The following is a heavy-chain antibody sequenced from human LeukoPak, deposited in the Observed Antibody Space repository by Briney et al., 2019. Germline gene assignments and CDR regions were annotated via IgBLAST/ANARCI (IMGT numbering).Heavy chain of an antibody. V-gene: IGHV4-59*01. Sequence: SETLSLTCNVSGGSISSNYWSWIRQPPGKGLEWIGYIYYSGSTNYNPSLKSRVTISVDTSKNQFSLKLSSVTAADTAVYYCARDRRGYMDVWGKGTTVTVYS. CDR2: IYYSGST. CDR3: ARDRRGYMDV. CDR1: GGSISSNY. J-gene: IGHJ6*03.